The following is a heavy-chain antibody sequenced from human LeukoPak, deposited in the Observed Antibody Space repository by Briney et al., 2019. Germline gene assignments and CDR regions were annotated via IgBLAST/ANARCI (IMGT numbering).Heavy chain of an antibody. V-gene: IGHV1-8*01. CDR1: VYTFTSYD. CDR2: MNPNSGNT. Sequence: ASVTVSFTSSVYTFTSYDINWVRQATGQGLDWMGWMNPNSGNTGYAKKFQGRVNMTRNTSISTAYMELSSLRSEDTAVYYCARAARRIAAAGTGQNHGVYYYYMDVWGKGTTVTVSS. D-gene: IGHD6-13*01. J-gene: IGHJ6*03. CDR3: ARAARRIAAAGTGQNHGVYYYYMDV.